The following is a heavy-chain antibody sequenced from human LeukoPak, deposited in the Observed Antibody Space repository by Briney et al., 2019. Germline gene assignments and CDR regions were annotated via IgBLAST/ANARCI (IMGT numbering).Heavy chain of an antibody. CDR2: IYYSGST. V-gene: IGHV4-39*01. CDR3: ARRPTSSIAARPFDY. J-gene: IGHJ4*02. D-gene: IGHD6-6*01. CDR1: GGSISSSSYY. Sequence: SETLSLTCTVSGGSISSSSYYWGWIRQPPGKGLEWIGSIYYSGSTYYNPSLKSRVTISVDTSKNQFSLKLSSVTAADTAVYYCARRPTSSIAARPFDYWGQGTLVTVSS.